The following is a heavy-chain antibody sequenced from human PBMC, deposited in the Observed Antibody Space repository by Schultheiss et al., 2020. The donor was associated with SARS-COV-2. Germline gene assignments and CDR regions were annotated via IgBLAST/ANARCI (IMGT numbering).Heavy chain of an antibody. CDR1: GFTFSSYA. J-gene: IGHJ4*02. CDR3: ARDEAVTNLFDY. CDR2: ISGSGGST. D-gene: IGHD4-17*01. Sequence: GGSLRLSCAASGFTFSSYAMSWVRQAPGKGLEWVSAISGSGGSTYYADSVKGRFTISRDNSKNTLYLQMNSLRAEDTAVYYCARDEAVTNLFDYWGQGILVTVSS. V-gene: IGHV3-23*01.